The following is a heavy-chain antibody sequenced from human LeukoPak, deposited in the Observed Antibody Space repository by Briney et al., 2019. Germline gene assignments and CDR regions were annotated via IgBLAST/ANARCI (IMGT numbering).Heavy chain of an antibody. Sequence: SETLSLTCAVYGGSFSGYYWSWIRQPPGKGLEWIGEINHSGSTNYNPSLKSRVTISVDTSKNQFSLKLSSVTAADTAVYYCARGVGGVRVATFSWFDPWGQGTLVTVSS. CDR2: INHSGST. V-gene: IGHV4-34*01. J-gene: IGHJ5*02. D-gene: IGHD5-12*01. CDR3: ARGVGGVRVATFSWFDP. CDR1: GGSFSGYY.